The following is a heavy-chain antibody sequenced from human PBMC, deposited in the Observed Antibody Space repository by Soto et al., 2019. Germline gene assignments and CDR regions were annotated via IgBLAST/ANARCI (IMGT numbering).Heavy chain of an antibody. CDR1: GFTFRSFA. J-gene: IGHJ4*02. CDR2: IAVSGST. Sequence: EVQLLESGGGLVQPGGSLRLSCAASGFTFRSFAVAWVRQAPGKGLEWVTTIAVSGSTYYADSVKGRFTVSRDNSNNALYLQMSTLRAEDTAVYYCAKEPGVPWRGLDYGGQGTLVTVSS. D-gene: IGHD3-10*01. CDR3: AKEPGVPWRGLDY. V-gene: IGHV3-23*01.